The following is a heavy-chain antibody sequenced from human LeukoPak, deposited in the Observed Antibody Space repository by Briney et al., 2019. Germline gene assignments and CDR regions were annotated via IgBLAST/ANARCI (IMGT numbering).Heavy chain of an antibody. J-gene: IGHJ4*02. D-gene: IGHD6-19*01. CDR2: ISYDGSNK. V-gene: IGHV3-30*04. Sequence: GGSLRLSCAASGFTFSSYAMHWVRQAPGKGLEWVAVISYDGSNKYYADSVKGRFTISRDNSKNTLYLQMNSLRAEDTAVYYCAKDGSSGWDFDYWGQGTLVTVSS. CDR1: GFTFSSYA. CDR3: AKDGSSGWDFDY.